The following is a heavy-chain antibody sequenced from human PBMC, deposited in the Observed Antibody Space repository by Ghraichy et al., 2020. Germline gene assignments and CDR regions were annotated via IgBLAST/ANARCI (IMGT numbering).Heavy chain of an antibody. CDR3: ARHQGSYYSAGLDY. CDR1: GYTFINYY. J-gene: IGHJ4*02. Sequence: ASVKVSCTASGYTFINYYIHWVRQAPGRGLEWMGVVYPSGGSTNYAQTFQGRVNMTRDTSTSTVYLNLTRLRSEDTAVYYCARHQGSYYSAGLDYWGQGTLVTVSS. V-gene: IGHV1-46*01. D-gene: IGHD3-10*01. CDR2: VYPSGGST.